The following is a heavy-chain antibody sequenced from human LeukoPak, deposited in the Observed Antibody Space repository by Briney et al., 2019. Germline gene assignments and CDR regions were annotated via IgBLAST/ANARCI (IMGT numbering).Heavy chain of an antibody. Sequence: GGSLRLSCAASEFTFSGYWMNWVRQAPGKGLEWVANIKQDGSEKYYVGSVKGRFTISRDNAKNSLYLQMNSLRAEDTAVYYCARDGYSGYDYWGQGTLVTISS. V-gene: IGHV3-7*01. CDR2: IKQDGSEK. CDR3: ARDGYSGYDY. J-gene: IGHJ4*02. D-gene: IGHD5-12*01. CDR1: EFTFSGYW.